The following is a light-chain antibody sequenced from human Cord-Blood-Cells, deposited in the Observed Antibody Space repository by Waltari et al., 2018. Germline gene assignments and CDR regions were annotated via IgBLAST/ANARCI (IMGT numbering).Light chain of an antibody. V-gene: IGLV2-14*01. CDR1: SSDVGGYNY. Sequence: QSALTQPASVSGSPGQSITISCTGTSSDVGGYNYVSWYQQHPGKAPKLMIYEVSNRHAGVSNRFSGSKSGNTASLTISGLQAEDDADYYCSSYTSSSTYFFGTGTKVTVL. CDR3: SSYTSSSTYF. CDR2: EVS. J-gene: IGLJ1*01.